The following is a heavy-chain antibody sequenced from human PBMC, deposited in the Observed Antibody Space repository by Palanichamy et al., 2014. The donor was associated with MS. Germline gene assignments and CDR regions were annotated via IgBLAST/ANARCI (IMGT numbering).Heavy chain of an antibody. CDR1: GGSFDIYY. CDR3: AGFRAGGF. V-gene: IGHV4-59*01. D-gene: IGHD3-10*01. J-gene: IGHJ4*02. CDR2: VFDSGIT. Sequence: QVHLQESGPGLVKPSETLSLTCLVSGGSFDIYYWSWFRQPPRKGLEWIGYVFDSGITSYNTSLQSRVTISLDTSKKQFSLNLHSVTAADTAVYYCAGFRAGGFWGQGTLVTVSS.